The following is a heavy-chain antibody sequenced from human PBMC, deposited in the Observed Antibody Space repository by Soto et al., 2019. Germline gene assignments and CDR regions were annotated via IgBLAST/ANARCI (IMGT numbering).Heavy chain of an antibody. CDR2: ISNDGSNK. CDR3: AKDQGRGYSGYVGY. J-gene: IGHJ4*02. Sequence: GGSLRLSCAACGLSFGSYGMHWVRQAPGKGLEWAAVISNDGSNKYYADSVKGRFTISRDNSKNTLYLQMNSLRAEDTAVYYCAKDQGRGYSGYVGYWGQGALVTVSS. CDR1: GLSFGSYG. D-gene: IGHD5-12*01. V-gene: IGHV3-30*18.